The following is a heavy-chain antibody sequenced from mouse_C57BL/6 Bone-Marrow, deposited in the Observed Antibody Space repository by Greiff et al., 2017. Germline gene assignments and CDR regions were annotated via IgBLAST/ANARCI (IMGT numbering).Heavy chain of an antibody. CDR3: ARSGPLGRSFDY. J-gene: IGHJ2*01. D-gene: IGHD4-1*01. Sequence: QVQLQQSGTELVKPGASVKMSCKASGYTFTSYWITWVKQRPGQGLEWIGDIYPTSGRTNYNEKFKSKAILTVDTSSNTAYMQLSSLTSEDSAVFSSARSGPLGRSFDYWGQGTTLTVSS. V-gene: IGHV1-55*01. CDR2: IYPTSGRT. CDR1: GYTFTSYW.